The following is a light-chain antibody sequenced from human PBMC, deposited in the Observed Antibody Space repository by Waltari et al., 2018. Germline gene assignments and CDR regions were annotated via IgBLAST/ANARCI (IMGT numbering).Light chain of an antibody. J-gene: IGLJ3*02. CDR3: SAYTITYTRV. V-gene: IGLV2-14*01. Sequence: QSALTQPASVSGSPGQSITISCTGTSSDIGANNYVSWYRQHPGKAPKLILYPGTTRPSGVSSRFSGSKSGNTASLTISGLQAEDEADYFCSAYTITYTRVFGGGTKLTVL. CDR2: PGT. CDR1: SSDIGANNY.